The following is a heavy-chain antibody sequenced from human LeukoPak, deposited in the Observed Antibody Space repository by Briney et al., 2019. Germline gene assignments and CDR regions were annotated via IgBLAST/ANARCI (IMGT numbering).Heavy chain of an antibody. CDR2: IYYSGST. V-gene: IGHV4-31*03. CDR3: ARAGGFFSPFGY. D-gene: IGHD3-10*01. J-gene: IGHJ4*02. CDR1: GGSISSGGYY. Sequence: SETLSLTCTVSGGSISSGGYYWSWIRQHPGKGLEWIGYIYYSGSTYYNPSLKSRVTISVDTSKNQFSLKLSSVTAADTAVYYCARAGGFFSPFGYWGQGTLSPSPQ.